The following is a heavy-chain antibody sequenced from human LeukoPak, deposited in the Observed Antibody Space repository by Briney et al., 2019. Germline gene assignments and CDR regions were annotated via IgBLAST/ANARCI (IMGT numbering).Heavy chain of an antibody. V-gene: IGHV3-48*01. CDR2: ISSSSSTI. Sequence: GGSLRLSCAASGFTFRSHSMNWVRQAPGKGLEWVSYISSSSSTIYYADSVKGRFTISRDNAKNSLYLQMNSLRAEDTAVYYCARDAAYDFWANWFDPWGQGTLVTVSS. J-gene: IGHJ5*02. CDR1: GFTFRSHS. D-gene: IGHD3-3*01. CDR3: ARDAAYDFWANWFDP.